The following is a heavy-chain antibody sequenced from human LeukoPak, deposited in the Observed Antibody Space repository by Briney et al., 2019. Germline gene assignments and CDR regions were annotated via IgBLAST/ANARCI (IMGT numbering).Heavy chain of an antibody. J-gene: IGHJ4*02. CDR3: ARGRSYGFDFDS. CDR2: KYYSGST. Sequence: SETLSLTCDVSGVSIKTCCYYWTWIRQPPGKGLEWNGYKYYSGSTRYNSSLRSRLTISLDSSKNQFSLRLTSVTAADTAVYYCARGRSYGFDFDSWGPGTLVIVSS. CDR1: GVSIKTCCYY. D-gene: IGHD5-18*01. V-gene: IGHV4-61*01.